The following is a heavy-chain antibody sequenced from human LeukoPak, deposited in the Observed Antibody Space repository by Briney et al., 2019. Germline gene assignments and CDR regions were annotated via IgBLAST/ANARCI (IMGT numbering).Heavy chain of an antibody. CDR1: GLTFSSYS. CDR2: INSDGSST. V-gene: IGHV3-74*01. Sequence: GGSLRLSCAASGLTFSSYSMNWVRQAPGKGLVWVSRINSDGSSTSYADSVKGRFTISRDNAKNTLYLQMNSLRAEDTAVYYCARDGKHYYYYYMDVWGKGTTVTVSS. J-gene: IGHJ6*03. CDR3: ARDGKHYYYYYMDV.